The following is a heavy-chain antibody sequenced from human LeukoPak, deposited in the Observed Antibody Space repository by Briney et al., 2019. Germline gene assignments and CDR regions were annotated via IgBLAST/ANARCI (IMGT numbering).Heavy chain of an antibody. CDR2: MNPNSGNT. CDR1: GYTFTSYD. D-gene: IGHD4-23*01. V-gene: IGHV1-8*03. J-gene: IGHJ5*02. CDR3: AREATVVTMYNWFDP. Sequence: ASVKVSCKASGYTFTSYDINWVRQATGQGLEWMGWMNPNSGNTGYAQKFQGRVTITRNTSISTAYMELSSLRSEDTAVYYCAREATVVTMYNWFDPWGQGTLVTVSS.